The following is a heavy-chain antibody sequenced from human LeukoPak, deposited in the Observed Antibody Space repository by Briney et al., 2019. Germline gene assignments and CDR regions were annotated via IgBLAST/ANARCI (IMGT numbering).Heavy chain of an antibody. J-gene: IGHJ3*02. D-gene: IGHD2-8*01. V-gene: IGHV4-34*01. CDR3: ARGPSGVAFI. CDR2: INHSGST. CDR1: GGSFSGYY. Sequence: SETLSLTCAVYGGSFSGYYWSWIRQPPGKGLEWIGEINHSGSTNYNPSLKSRVTIPVDTSKNQFSLKLSSVTAADTAVYYCARGPSGVAFIWGQGTMVTVSS.